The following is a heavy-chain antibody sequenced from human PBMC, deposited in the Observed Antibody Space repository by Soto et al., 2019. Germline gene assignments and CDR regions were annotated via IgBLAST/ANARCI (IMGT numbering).Heavy chain of an antibody. CDR2: ISAYNGNT. CDR3: AGDYPWPYAITPRLDY. D-gene: IGHD2-8*01. CDR1: GYTFTSYG. V-gene: IGHV1-18*01. Sequence: QVQLVQSGAEVKKPGASVKVSCKASGYTFTSYGISWVRQAPGQGLEWMGWISAYNGNTNYAQKLQGRVTMTTDTSPSTADMELRSLRSDDTAVYYCAGDYPWPYAITPRLDYWGQGTLVTVSS. J-gene: IGHJ4*02.